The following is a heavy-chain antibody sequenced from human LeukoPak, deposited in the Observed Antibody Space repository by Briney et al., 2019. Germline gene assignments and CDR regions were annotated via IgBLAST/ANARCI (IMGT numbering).Heavy chain of an antibody. CDR3: VTDTSMGGLFDY. CDR1: GFTFSSYA. D-gene: IGHD5-18*01. CDR2: ISSSGANT. Sequence: QPGGSLRLSCAASGFTFSSYAMSWVRQAPGKGLEWVSSISSSGANTYYADSVKGRFTISRDNAKNSLYLQMNSLRDEDTALYYCVTDTSMGGLFDYWGQGTPVTVSS. J-gene: IGHJ4*02. V-gene: IGHV3-23*01.